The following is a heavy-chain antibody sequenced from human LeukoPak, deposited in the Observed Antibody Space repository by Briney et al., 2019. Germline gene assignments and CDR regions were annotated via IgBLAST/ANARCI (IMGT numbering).Heavy chain of an antibody. J-gene: IGHJ5*02. CDR2: INHSGST. Sequence: SETLSLTCAVYGGSFSGYYWSWIRQPPGKGLEWIGEINHSGSTNYNPSLKSRVTISVDTSKNQFSLKLSSVTAADTAVYYCARVSSYPHNWFDPWGQGTLVTVSS. CDR1: GGSFSGYY. D-gene: IGHD3-16*02. CDR3: ARVSSYPHNWFDP. V-gene: IGHV4-34*01.